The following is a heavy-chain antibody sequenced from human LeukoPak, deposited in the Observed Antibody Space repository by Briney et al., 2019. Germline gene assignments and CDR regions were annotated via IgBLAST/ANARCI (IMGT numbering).Heavy chain of an antibody. CDR1: GYTFTSYG. Sequence: GASVKASCKASGYTFTSYGISWVRQAPGQGLEWMGWISAYNGNTNYAQKLQGRVTMTTDTSTSTAYMELRSLRSDDTAVYYCARETGYCSSTSCRHDAFDIWGQGTMVTVSS. CDR3: ARETGYCSSTSCRHDAFDI. V-gene: IGHV1-18*01. CDR2: ISAYNGNT. D-gene: IGHD2-2*01. J-gene: IGHJ3*02.